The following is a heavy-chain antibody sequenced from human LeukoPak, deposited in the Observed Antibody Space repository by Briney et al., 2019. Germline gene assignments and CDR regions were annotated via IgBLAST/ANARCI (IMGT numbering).Heavy chain of an antibody. CDR1: GGSISSDY. Sequence: PSETLSLTCTVSGGSISSDYWQWIRQPPGEGLEWIGYIYNSGSNNYNPSLKSRVTISIDTSKNQFSLKLTFVTAADTAVYYCATRGYWGQGTLVTVSS. CDR3: ATRGY. D-gene: IGHD3-10*01. J-gene: IGHJ4*02. CDR2: IYNSGSN. V-gene: IGHV4-59*08.